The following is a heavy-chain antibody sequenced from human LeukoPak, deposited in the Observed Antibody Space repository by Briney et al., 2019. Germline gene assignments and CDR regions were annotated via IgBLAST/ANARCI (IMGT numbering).Heavy chain of an antibody. CDR1: GYTFTKYG. CDR2: ISPSNGNT. CDR3: ARDPLSSTSKRHYYCDY. V-gene: IGHV1-18*01. J-gene: IGHJ4*02. D-gene: IGHD1-26*01. Sequence: GGSVKVSCKACGYTFTKYGVTWVRQAPGQGLEWVGWISPSNGNTNYAQRLQGGITMTTDTSTRTAYVEVRGLRYDETAVYYCARDPLSSTSKRHYYCDYWGQGTLLTVSS.